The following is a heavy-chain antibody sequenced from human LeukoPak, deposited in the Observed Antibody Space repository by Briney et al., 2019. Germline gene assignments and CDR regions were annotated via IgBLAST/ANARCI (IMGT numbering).Heavy chain of an antibody. CDR1: GFTFSHYG. Sequence: GGSLRLSCAASGFTFSHYGMLWVRQAPGKGLEWVAVIWHDGSNKFYADSVKGRLTISRDNSKNTLYLQMNSLRAEDSAVYYCARDGRGYSGYDCWGQGTLVTVSS. D-gene: IGHD5-12*01. CDR2: IWHDGSNK. V-gene: IGHV3-33*01. J-gene: IGHJ4*02. CDR3: ARDGRGYSGYDC.